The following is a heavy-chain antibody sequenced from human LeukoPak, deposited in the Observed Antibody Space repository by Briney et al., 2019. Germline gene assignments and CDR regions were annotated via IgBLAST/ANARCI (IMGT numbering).Heavy chain of an antibody. CDR3: ARDYKWDLTAIPGDY. CDR2: INPNSGGT. CDR1: GYTFTGYY. V-gene: IGHV1-2*02. D-gene: IGHD2-21*02. J-gene: IGHJ4*02. Sequence: ASVKVSCKASGYTFTGYYMHWVRQAPGQGLEWMGWINPNSGGTNYAQKFQGRVTMTRDTSISTAYMELSRLRSDDTAVYYCARDYKWDLTAIPGDYWGQGTLVTVSS.